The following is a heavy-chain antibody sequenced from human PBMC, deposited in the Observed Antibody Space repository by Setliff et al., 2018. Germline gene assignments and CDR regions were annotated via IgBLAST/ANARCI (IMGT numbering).Heavy chain of an antibody. J-gene: IGHJ6*02. CDR1: GLTFSSYW. CDR3: ARGDRWGYSYGPYYYGMDV. D-gene: IGHD5-18*01. Sequence: GGSLRLSCAVSGLTFSSYWLTWVRQAPGKGLEWVANINEDGSERYYVDSVKGRFTISRDNAKNSLYLQRNRLRAEDTAVYYCARGDRWGYSYGPYYYGMDVWGQGTTVTVSS. V-gene: IGHV3-7*01. CDR2: INEDGSER.